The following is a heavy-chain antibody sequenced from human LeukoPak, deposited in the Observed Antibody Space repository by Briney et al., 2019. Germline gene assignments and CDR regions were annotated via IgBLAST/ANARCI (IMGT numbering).Heavy chain of an antibody. Sequence: SETLSLTCAVYGGSFSGYYWSWIRQPPGKGLEWIGEINHSGSTNYNPSLKSRVTISVDTSKNQFSLKLSSVTAADTAVYYCARETSIMTIDYWGQGTLVTVSS. CDR2: INHSGST. CDR1: GGSFSGYY. J-gene: IGHJ4*02. CDR3: ARETSIMTIDY. D-gene: IGHD4/OR15-4a*01. V-gene: IGHV4-34*01.